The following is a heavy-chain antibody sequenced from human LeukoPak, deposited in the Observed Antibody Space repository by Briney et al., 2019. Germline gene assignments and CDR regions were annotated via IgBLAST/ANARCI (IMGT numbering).Heavy chain of an antibody. CDR2: IYSGGST. V-gene: IGHV3-53*01. J-gene: IGHJ3*02. CDR1: GFTVSSNY. D-gene: IGHD3-22*01. CDR3: ARWYYDSSGYDAFDI. Sequence: PGWSLRLSCAASGFTVSSNYMSWVRQAPGKGLEWVSVIYSGGSTYYADSVKGRFPISRDNSKNTLYLQMNSLSAEDTAVYYCARWYYDSSGYDAFDIWGQGTMVTVSS.